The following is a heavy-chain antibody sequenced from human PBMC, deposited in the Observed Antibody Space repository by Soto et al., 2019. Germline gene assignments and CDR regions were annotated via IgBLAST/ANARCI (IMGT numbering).Heavy chain of an antibody. J-gene: IGHJ4*02. CDR1: GYTFTSYG. CDR3: ARDRGSYALDY. V-gene: IGHV1-18*01. CDR2: ISANNGNT. Sequence: QVQLVQSGAEVKKPGASVKVSCKASGYTFTSYGISWVRQAPGQGLEWMGWISANNGNTNYVQKLQGRVTMTTDTSTRTGYMELRSLRSDDTAVYYCARDRGSYALDYWGQGTLGTVSS. D-gene: IGHD1-26*01.